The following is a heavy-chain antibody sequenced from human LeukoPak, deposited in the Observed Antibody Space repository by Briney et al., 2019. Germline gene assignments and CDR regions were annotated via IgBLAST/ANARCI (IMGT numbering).Heavy chain of an antibody. CDR2: IYYSGST. V-gene: IGHV4-30-4*01. J-gene: IGHJ4*02. CDR1: GGSISSGDYY. Sequence: PSQTLSLTCTVSGGSISSGDYYWSWIRQPPGKGLEWIGYIYYSGSTYYNPSLKSRVTISVDTSKNQFSLKLSSVTAADTAVYYCARVDSSSWYCDYWGQGTLVAVSS. CDR3: ARVDSSSWYCDY. D-gene: IGHD6-13*01.